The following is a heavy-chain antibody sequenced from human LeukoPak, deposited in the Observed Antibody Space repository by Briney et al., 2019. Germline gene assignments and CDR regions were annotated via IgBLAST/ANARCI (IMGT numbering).Heavy chain of an antibody. CDR1: GYSFTSYW. CDR2: FYPGNSDT. CDR3: ARHKSDETATYFFDY. D-gene: IGHD1-1*01. V-gene: IGHV5-51*01. Sequence: GESLKISCKGSGYSFTSYWIGWVRQMPGKGLEWMGIFYPGNSDTRYSPSFQGQVSFSADKSISTAYLQWTSLQASDTAMYYCARHKSDETATYFFDYWGQGTPVTVSS. J-gene: IGHJ4*02.